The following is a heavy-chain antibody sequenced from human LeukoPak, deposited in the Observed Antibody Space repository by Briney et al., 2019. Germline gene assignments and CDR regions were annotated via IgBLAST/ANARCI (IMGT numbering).Heavy chain of an antibody. CDR3: CSGSYYRGHDY. CDR2: IYYSGST. CDR1: GGSISSYY. V-gene: IGHV4-59*01. Sequence: PSETLSLTCTVSGGSISSYYWSWIRHPPGKGLEWIGYIYYSGSTNYNPSLKSRVTISVDTSKNQFSLKLSSVTAADTAVYYCCSGSYYRGHDYWGQGTLVTVSS. J-gene: IGHJ4*02. D-gene: IGHD3-10*02.